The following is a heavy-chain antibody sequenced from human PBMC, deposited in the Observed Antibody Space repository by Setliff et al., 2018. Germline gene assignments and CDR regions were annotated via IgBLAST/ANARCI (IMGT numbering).Heavy chain of an antibody. J-gene: IGHJ4*02. Sequence: GESLKISCAASGFTFTDYWMTWVRQAPGKGLEWVANIKQDGSEKYYVDSVKGRFTISRDNAKNSLYLQMSSLRAEDTAVYYCARDGGEYWGQGTLVTVSS. CDR1: GFTFTDYW. CDR3: ARDGGEY. V-gene: IGHV3-7*01. D-gene: IGHD3-16*01. CDR2: IKQDGSEK.